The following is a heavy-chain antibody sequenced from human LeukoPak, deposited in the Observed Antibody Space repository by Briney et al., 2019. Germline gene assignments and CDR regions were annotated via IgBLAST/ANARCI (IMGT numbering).Heavy chain of an antibody. Sequence: SETLSLTCTVSGGSVSNYYWSWIRQPPGKGLEWIGYIYYSGSTNYNPSLKSRVTISVDTSKNQFSLKLSSVTAADTAVYYCARALYDSSGYYYYFDYWGQGTLVTVSS. CDR3: ARALYDSSGYYYYFDY. CDR1: GGSVSNYY. CDR2: IYYSGST. J-gene: IGHJ4*02. V-gene: IGHV4-59*02. D-gene: IGHD3-22*01.